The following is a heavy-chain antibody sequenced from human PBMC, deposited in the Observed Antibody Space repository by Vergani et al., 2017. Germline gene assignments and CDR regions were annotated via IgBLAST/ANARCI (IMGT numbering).Heavy chain of an antibody. CDR1: GFTFSSYA. D-gene: IGHD2-21*02. CDR3: ARDRGGVTATAAVDY. CDR2: ISSSGSTI. Sequence: EVQLLESGGGLVQPGGSLRLSCAASGFTFSSYAMSWVRQAPGKGLEWVSYISSSGSTIYYADSVKGRFTISRDNAKNSLYLQMNSLRAEDTAVYYCARDRGGVTATAAVDYWGQGTLVTVSS. J-gene: IGHJ4*02. V-gene: IGHV3-48*03.